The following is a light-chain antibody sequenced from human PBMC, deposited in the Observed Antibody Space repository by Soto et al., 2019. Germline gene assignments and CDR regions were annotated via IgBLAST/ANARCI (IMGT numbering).Light chain of an antibody. Sequence: QSVLAQPPSVPGPPGQKVTISCTGSSSNSGAGYDLHWYQQLPGTAPKLLLYGNSNRPSGVPDRFSGSKSGTSASLAITGLQAEDEADYYCQSYDSSLSAYVFGTGTKVTVL. V-gene: IGLV1-40*01. CDR1: SSNSGAGYD. CDR3: QSYDSSLSAYV. J-gene: IGLJ1*01. CDR2: GNS.